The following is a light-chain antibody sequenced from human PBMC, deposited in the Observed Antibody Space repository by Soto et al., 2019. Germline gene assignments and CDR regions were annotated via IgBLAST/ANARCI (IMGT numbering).Light chain of an antibody. CDR2: GAS. Sequence: EIVLTQSPGTLSLSPGERATLSCRASQSITSNYLAWYQQKPGQAPRLLIFGASRRATGIPHRFSATGCGTDFTLTISRLEPEDVVVYYCEQFGSSRPFTYGPGTKVDIK. V-gene: IGKV3-20*01. J-gene: IGKJ3*01. CDR3: EQFGSSRPFT. CDR1: QSITSNY.